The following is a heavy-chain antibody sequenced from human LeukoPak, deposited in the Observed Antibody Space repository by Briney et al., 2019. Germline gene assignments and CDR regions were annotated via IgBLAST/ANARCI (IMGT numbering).Heavy chain of an antibody. CDR3: AKEGFDY. J-gene: IGHJ4*02. CDR2: FTGGDGSA. V-gene: IGHV3-23*01. Sequence: GGSLRLSCAASGFTFQNYAMSWVRQAPGKGLEWVSTFTGGDGSAYYADSVKGRFTISRDNSKNTLYLQMNSLRAEDTALYYCAKEGFDYWGQGTLVTVSS. CDR1: GFTFQNYA.